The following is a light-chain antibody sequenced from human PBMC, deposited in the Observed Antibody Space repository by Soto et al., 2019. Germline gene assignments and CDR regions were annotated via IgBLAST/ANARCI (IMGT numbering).Light chain of an antibody. Sequence: EIVMTQSPATLSVSPGERATLSCRASQSISSNLAWYQQKPGQAPRLLMFRTSSRATGVPARFSGSGYGTEVNLTISSLQSEDFGVYDCQQYNNWPRATFGGGTKVEIK. CDR2: RTS. J-gene: IGKJ4*01. CDR3: QQYNNWPRAT. V-gene: IGKV3-15*01. CDR1: QSISSN.